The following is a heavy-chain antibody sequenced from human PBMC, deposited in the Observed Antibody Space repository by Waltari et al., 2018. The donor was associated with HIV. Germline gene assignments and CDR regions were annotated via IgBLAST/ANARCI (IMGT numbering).Heavy chain of an antibody. D-gene: IGHD3-3*01. CDR2: ISVDNRNT. J-gene: IGHJ4*02. CDR3: ASGSALLRGVPDYYFEY. CDR1: GFTFISFG. V-gene: IGHV1-18*01. Sequence: QVQLVQSGAEVKKPGASVKVSCRASGFTFISFGINWVRQAPGQGLEWMGWISVDNRNTNAAQKFQGRVTLTTETSTTTAYMELRNLRSDDTAVYYCASGSALLRGVPDYYFEYWGQGTLVTVSS.